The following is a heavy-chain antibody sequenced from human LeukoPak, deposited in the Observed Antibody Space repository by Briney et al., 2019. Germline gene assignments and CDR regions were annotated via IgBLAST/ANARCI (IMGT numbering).Heavy chain of an antibody. CDR1: GYTFTGHY. Sequence: ASVKVSCKASGYTFTGHYMHWVRQAPGQGLEWMGWINPNSGGTKYAQKFQGRVTLTRDTSISTAYMELSRLRCDDTAVYYCATSRGGSYYDAFDIWGQGTMVTVSS. CDR2: INPNSGGT. D-gene: IGHD3-16*01. J-gene: IGHJ3*02. V-gene: IGHV1-2*02. CDR3: ATSRGGSYYDAFDI.